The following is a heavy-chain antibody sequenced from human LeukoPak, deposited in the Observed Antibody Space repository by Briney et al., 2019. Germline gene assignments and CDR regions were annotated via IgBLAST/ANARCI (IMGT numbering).Heavy chain of an antibody. D-gene: IGHD2-2*01. CDR2: ISGDGNSI. V-gene: IGHV3-74*01. J-gene: IGHJ3*02. CDR1: GFTFNSYW. Sequence: GGSLRLSCVVSGFTFNSYWMHWVRQAPGKGLMWVSRISGDGNSINHADSVKGRFTISKDNAENTLYLQMNNLRAEDTAVYYCARLPPSSSRAFDIWGQGTVVTVSS. CDR3: ARLPPSSSRAFDI.